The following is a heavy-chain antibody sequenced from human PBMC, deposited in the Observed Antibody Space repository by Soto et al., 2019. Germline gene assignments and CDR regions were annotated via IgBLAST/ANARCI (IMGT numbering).Heavy chain of an antibody. CDR3: ARGRLGEQEPYYFDL. V-gene: IGHV3-33*01. CDR2: IWYDGSNQ. J-gene: IGHJ4*02. D-gene: IGHD3-16*01. CDR1: GFTFSNYD. Sequence: GGSLRLSCAASGFTFSNYDMSWVRQAPGKGLEWVAVIWYDGSNQYYADSVKGRFTISRGNSKNTLYLQMNSLRADDTAVYYCARGRLGEQEPYYFDLWGQGTLVTVSS.